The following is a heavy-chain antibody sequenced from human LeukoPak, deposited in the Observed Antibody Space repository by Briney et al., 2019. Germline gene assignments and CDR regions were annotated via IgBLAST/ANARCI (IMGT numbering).Heavy chain of an antibody. D-gene: IGHD3-9*01. V-gene: IGHV4-59*12. CDR1: GGSISGYY. CDR3: ARVSGRYFDWLLDAFDI. J-gene: IGHJ3*02. CDR2: IYYSGST. Sequence: PSETLSLTCSVSGGSISGYYWSWIRQPPGKGLEWIGYIYYSGSTDYNPSLKSRVTISVDTSKNQFSLKLSSVTAADTAVYYCARVSGRYFDWLLDAFDIWGQGTMVTVSS.